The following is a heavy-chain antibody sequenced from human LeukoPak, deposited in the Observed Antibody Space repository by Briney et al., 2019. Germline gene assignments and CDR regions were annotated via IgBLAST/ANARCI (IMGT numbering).Heavy chain of an antibody. Sequence: GGSLRLSCAASGFTFSSYSMNWVRQAPGKGLEWVSSISSSSSYIYYADSVKGRFTISRDNAKNSLYLQMNSLRAEDTAVYYCARELYSSSWYYGMDVWGQGTTVTVSS. D-gene: IGHD6-13*01. CDR1: GFTFSSYS. J-gene: IGHJ6*02. CDR2: ISSSSSYI. CDR3: ARELYSSSWYYGMDV. V-gene: IGHV3-21*01.